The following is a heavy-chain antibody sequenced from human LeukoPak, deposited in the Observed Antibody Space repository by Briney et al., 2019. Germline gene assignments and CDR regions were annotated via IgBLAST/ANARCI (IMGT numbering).Heavy chain of an antibody. V-gene: IGHV4-39*01. Sequence: PSETLSLTCTVSGGSFSSSTYYWSWIRQPPGKGLEWIGTTYYSGSAYYNPSLKSRVTISVDTSKNQFSLKLTSVTAADTAVYFCARLATGYCSGDNCYSDHYYFYMDVWGKGTTVTVSS. J-gene: IGHJ6*03. CDR1: GGSFSSSTYY. CDR3: ARLATGYCSGDNCYSDHYYFYMDV. CDR2: TYYSGSA. D-gene: IGHD2-15*01.